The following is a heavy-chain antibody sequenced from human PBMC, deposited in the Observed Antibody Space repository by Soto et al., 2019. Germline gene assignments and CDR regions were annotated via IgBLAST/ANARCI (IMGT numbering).Heavy chain of an antibody. CDR2: IIPIFGTA. J-gene: IGHJ4*02. CDR1: GGTFSSYA. Sequence: SVKVSCKASGGTFSSYAISWVRQAPGQGLEWMGGIIPIFGTANYAQKFQGRVTITADESTSTAYMELSSLRSEDTAVYYCATPVEMATISRSYLFYWGQGTLVTVYS. D-gene: IGHD5-12*01. V-gene: IGHV1-69*13. CDR3: ATPVEMATISRSYLFY.